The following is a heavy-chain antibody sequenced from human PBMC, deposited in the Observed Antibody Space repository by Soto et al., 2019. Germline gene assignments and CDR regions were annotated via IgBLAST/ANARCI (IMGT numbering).Heavy chain of an antibody. CDR3: ARLYGGNSGMDV. V-gene: IGHV5-10-1*01. D-gene: IGHD4-17*01. Sequence: GESLKISCKGSGYSFTSYWVTWVRQMPEKGLEWMGRIDPSDSYTNYNPPFQGHVTISVDKSISTAYLQWSSLKASDTAMYYCARLYGGNSGMDVWGQGTTVTVSS. CDR1: GYSFTSYW. J-gene: IGHJ6*02. CDR2: IDPSDSYT.